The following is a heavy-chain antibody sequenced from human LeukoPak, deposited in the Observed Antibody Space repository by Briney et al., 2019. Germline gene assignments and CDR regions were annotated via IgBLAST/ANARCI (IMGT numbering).Heavy chain of an antibody. J-gene: IGHJ4*02. CDR2: ISYDGSNK. V-gene: IGHV3-30*18. CDR3: AKDHSSGFFDY. Sequence: GGSLRLSCAASGFTFSSYGMRWVRQAPGKGLEWVAVISYDGSNKYYADSVKGRFTISRDNSKNTLYLQMNSLRAEDTAVYYCAKDHSSGFFDYWGQGTLVTVSS. D-gene: IGHD6-19*01. CDR1: GFTFSSYG.